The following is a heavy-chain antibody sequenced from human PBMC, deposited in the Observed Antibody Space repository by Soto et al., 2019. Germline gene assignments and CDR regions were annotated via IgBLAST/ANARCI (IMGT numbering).Heavy chain of an antibody. J-gene: IGHJ5*02. Sequence: GASVKVSCKASGYTFTSYGISWVRQAPGQGLEWMGWISAYNGNTNYAQKLQGRVTMTTDTSTSTAYMELRSLRSDDTAVYYCARDQGLVERHWFDPWGQGTLVTVSS. CDR2: ISAYNGNT. CDR3: ARDQGLVERHWFDP. CDR1: GYTFTSYG. D-gene: IGHD1-1*01. V-gene: IGHV1-18*01.